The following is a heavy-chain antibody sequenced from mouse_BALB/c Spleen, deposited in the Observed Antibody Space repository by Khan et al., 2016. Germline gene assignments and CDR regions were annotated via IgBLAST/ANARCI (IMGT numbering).Heavy chain of an antibody. Sequence: VQLQQSGAALVRSGASVKLSCTASVFNIKDYYMHWVKQRPEQSLEWIGWIDPEDGDTEYAPRFQGKATMTADTSSNAAYLQCSSLTSEDSAVYYCNAIYDGSDVYFDYCGRSTTLTVSS. D-gene: IGHD1-1*01. CDR3: NAIYDGSDVYFDY. CDR2: IDPEDGDT. CDR1: VFNIKDYY. V-gene: IGHV14-4*02. J-gene: IGHJ2*01.